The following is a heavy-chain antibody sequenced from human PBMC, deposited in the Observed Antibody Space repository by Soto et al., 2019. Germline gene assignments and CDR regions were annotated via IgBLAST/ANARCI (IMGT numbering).Heavy chain of an antibody. Sequence: GGSLRLSCTDSGFTFSDYAMHWVRQAPGKGLEWVAFISYNGRNKFYADSVKGRFTISRDNSKNTLYLQMNSLRPEDTAVYFCTREANDFDIWGQGTGVTVSS. CDR2: ISYNGRNK. CDR1: GFTFSDYA. CDR3: TREANDFDI. V-gene: IGHV3-30*04. J-gene: IGHJ3*02.